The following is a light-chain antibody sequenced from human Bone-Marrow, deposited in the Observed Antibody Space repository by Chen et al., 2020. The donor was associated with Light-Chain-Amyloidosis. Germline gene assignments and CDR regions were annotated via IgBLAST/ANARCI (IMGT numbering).Light chain of an antibody. CDR2: RDT. CDR3: QSADSSGTYEVI. CDR1: DLPTKY. J-gene: IGLJ2*01. Sequence: SYELTQPPSVSVPPGQPARITCSGDDLPTKYAYWYQQKPGQAPVLVIHRDTERPSGISERFSGSSSGTTATLTISGVQAEDEADYHCQSADSSGTYEVIFGGGTKLTV. V-gene: IGLV3-25*03.